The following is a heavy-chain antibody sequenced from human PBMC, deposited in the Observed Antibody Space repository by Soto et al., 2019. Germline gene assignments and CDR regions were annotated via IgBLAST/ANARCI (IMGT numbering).Heavy chain of an antibody. CDR2: IYYSGSI. V-gene: IGHV4-59*01. Sequence: PSETLSLTCTVSGGSISNYYWSWIRQPPGKGLEWIGYIYYSGSINYNPSLKSRVTISEDTSKNQFSLKMSSVTAADTAVYYCAREIAVAGNHYFDYCGQGTLVTVSS. J-gene: IGHJ4*02. CDR3: AREIAVAGNHYFDY. D-gene: IGHD6-19*01. CDR1: GGSISNYY.